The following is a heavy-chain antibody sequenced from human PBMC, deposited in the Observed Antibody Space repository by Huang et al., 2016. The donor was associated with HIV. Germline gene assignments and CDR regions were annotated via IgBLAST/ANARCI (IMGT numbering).Heavy chain of an antibody. CDR1: GGSISSHY. V-gene: IGHV4-59*11. D-gene: IGHD2-15*01. J-gene: IGHJ4*02. CDR3: ARGGVVVVAAKSLGFDY. CDR2: IYYSGST. Sequence: QVQLQESGPGLVKPSETLSLTCTVFGGSISSHYWSWIRQPPGKGLEGIGSIYYSGSTNYTPSLKSRVTISVDTSKNQFSLKLSSVTAADTAVYYCARGGVVVVAAKSLGFDYWGQGTLVTVSS.